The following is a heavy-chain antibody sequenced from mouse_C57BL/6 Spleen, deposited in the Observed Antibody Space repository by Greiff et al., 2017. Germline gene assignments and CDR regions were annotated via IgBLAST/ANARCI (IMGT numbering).Heavy chain of an antibody. CDR1: GYAFSSYW. CDR3: ARGGDWAY. J-gene: IGHJ3*01. CDR2: IYPGDGDT. Sequence: QVQLKESGAELVKPGASVKISCKASGYAFSSYWMNWVKQRPGKGLEWIGQIYPGDGDTNYNGKFKGKATLTADKSSSTAYMQLSSLTTEDSAVYFCARGGDWAYWGQGTLVTVSA. D-gene: IGHD3-3*01. V-gene: IGHV1-80*01.